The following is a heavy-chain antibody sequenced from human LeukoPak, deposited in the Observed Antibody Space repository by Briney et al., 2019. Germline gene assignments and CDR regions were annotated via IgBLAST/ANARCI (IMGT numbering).Heavy chain of an antibody. CDR1: GFTFSNYW. V-gene: IGHV3-7*01. CDR2: IKQDGSEK. J-gene: IGHJ6*02. CDR3: ARDDLWFGELLSAGHYYYYGMDV. Sequence: AGGSLRLSCAASGFTFSNYWMGWVRQAPGKGLEWVANIKQDGSEKRYVDPVKGRFTISRDNAKNSLYLQMNSLRAEDTAVYYCARDDLWFGELLSAGHYYYYGMDVWGQGTTVTVSS. D-gene: IGHD3-10*01.